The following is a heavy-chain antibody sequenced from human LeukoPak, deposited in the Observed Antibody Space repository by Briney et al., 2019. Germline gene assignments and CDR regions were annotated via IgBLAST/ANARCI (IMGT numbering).Heavy chain of an antibody. D-gene: IGHD6-13*01. CDR2: MNPNSGNT. Sequence: VASVTVSCKASGYTFTNYDINWVRQATGQGREWMGWMNPNSGNTGYAQKFQGRVTMTRNTSISTAYMELSSLRSEDTAVYYCARGWYGQLTFDPWGQGTLVTVSS. CDR1: GYTFTNYD. CDR3: ARGWYGQLTFDP. V-gene: IGHV1-8*01. J-gene: IGHJ5*02.